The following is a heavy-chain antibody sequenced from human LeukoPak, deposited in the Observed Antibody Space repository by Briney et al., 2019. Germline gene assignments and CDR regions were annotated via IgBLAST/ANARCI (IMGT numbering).Heavy chain of an antibody. Sequence: GGSLRLSCAASGFTFSAYEMNWVRQAPGKGLEWTSYISSSGSSIYYADSVKGRFIISRDNAKNSLYLHMNSLRAEDTAVYYCARAKYSNSWNDVFDIWGQGTVVTVSS. CDR2: ISSSGSSI. J-gene: IGHJ3*02. CDR3: ARAKYSNSWNDVFDI. D-gene: IGHD6-13*01. V-gene: IGHV3-48*03. CDR1: GFTFSAYE.